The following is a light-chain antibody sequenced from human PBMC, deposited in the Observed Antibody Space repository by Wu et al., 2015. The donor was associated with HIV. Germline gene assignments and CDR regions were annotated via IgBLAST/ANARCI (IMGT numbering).Light chain of an antibody. CDR2: DAS. V-gene: IGKV3D-20*01. Sequence: EIVMTQSPDTLSVSAGEGATLSCGASLNVRNKLAWYQQKPGLPPRLLIYDASTRATGIPARFSGRGSGTDFTLTISRLEPEDFAVYYCQHYGSSPYTFGQGTKLEIK. CDR1: LNVRNK. J-gene: IGKJ2*01. CDR3: QHYGSSPYT.